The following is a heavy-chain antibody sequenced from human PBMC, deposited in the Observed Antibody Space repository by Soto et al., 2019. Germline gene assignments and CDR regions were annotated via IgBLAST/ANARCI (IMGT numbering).Heavy chain of an antibody. V-gene: IGHV1-69*04. CDR2: IIPILGIA. CDR1: GGTFSSYT. J-gene: IGHJ6*02. Sequence: SVKVSCKASGGTFSSYTISWVRQAPGQGLEWMGRIIPILGIANYAQKFQGRVTITADKSTSTAYMELSSLRSEDTAVYYCAREFGPAAKINTRGESNYYYGMDVWGQGTTVTVSS. CDR3: AREFGPAAKINTRGESNYYYGMDV. D-gene: IGHD2-2*01.